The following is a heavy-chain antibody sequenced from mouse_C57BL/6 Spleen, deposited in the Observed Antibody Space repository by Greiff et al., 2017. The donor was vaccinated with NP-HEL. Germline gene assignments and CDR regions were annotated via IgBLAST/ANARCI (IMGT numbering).Heavy chain of an antibody. CDR3: ARRYYYGSSLYAMDY. CDR1: GFTFSDYY. V-gene: IGHV5-12*01. CDR2: ISNGGGST. J-gene: IGHJ4*01. D-gene: IGHD1-1*01. Sequence: EVQVVESGGGLVQPGGSLKLSCAASGFTFSDYYMYWVRQTPEKRLEWVAYISNGGGSTYYPDTVKGRFTISRDNAKNTLYLQMSRLKSEDTAMYYCARRYYYGSSLYAMDYWGQGTSVTVSS.